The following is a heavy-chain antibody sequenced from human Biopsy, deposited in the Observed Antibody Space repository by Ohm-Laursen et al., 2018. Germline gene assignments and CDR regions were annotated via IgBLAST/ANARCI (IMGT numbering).Heavy chain of an antibody. D-gene: IGHD6-19*01. Sequence: SVKVSCKASGYSFTSYYMHWVRQAPGQGLEWMGMINPSGSTTSYPQIFQGRVTMTRDTSKSTVYMELSSLRSADTAVYFCARTTGWYGDLYYFDYWGQGTLVTVSS. CDR3: ARTTGWYGDLYYFDY. CDR1: GYSFTSYY. CDR2: INPSGSTT. J-gene: IGHJ4*02. V-gene: IGHV1-46*01.